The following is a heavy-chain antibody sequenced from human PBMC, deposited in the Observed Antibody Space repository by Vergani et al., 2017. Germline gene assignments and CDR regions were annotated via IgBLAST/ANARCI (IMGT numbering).Heavy chain of an antibody. CDR1: GYPFTSYA. J-gene: IGHJ4*02. CDR3: ARASIAAAGTLDY. D-gene: IGHD6-13*01. Sequence: QVQLVQSGAEVKKPGASVKVSCKASGYPFTSYAMHWVRQAPGQRLEWMGWINAGNGNTKYSQKFQGRVTITRDTSASTAYMELSSLRSEDTAVYYCARASIAAAGTLDYWGQGTLVTVSS. V-gene: IGHV1-3*01. CDR2: INAGNGNT.